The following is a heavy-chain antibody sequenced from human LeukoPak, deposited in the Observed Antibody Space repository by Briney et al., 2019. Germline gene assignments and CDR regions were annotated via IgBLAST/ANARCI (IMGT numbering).Heavy chain of an antibody. J-gene: IGHJ4*02. CDR3: AKVPYYYDSSGYLDY. CDR1: GFTFSSYG. CDR2: ISYDGSNK. D-gene: IGHD3-22*01. Sequence: GRSLRLSCAASGFTFSSYGMHWVRQAPGKGLEWVAVISYDGSNKYYADSVKGRFTISRDNSKNTLYLQMNSLSAEDTAVYYCAKVPYYYDSSGYLDYWGQGTLVTVSS. V-gene: IGHV3-30*18.